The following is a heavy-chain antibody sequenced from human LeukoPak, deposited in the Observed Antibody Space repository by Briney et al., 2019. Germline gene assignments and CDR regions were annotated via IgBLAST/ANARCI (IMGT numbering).Heavy chain of an antibody. Sequence: GASVKVSCKASGYTFTSYYMHWVRQAPGQGLEWMGWINPNSGGTNYAQKFQGRVTMTRDTSISTAYMELSRLRSDDTAVYYCASGITMIVVVTNDAFDIWGQGTMVTVSS. CDR2: INPNSGGT. CDR3: ASGITMIVVVTNDAFDI. D-gene: IGHD3-22*01. V-gene: IGHV1-2*02. J-gene: IGHJ3*02. CDR1: GYTFTSYY.